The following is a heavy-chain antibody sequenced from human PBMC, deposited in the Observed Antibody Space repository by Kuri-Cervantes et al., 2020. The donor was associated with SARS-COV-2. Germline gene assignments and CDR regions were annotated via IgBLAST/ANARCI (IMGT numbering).Heavy chain of an antibody. CDR3: ARHHPKYIARSYTNDAFDV. CDR2: ISGSGGST. D-gene: IGHD1-26*01. J-gene: IGHJ3*01. CDR1: GFTFSSYA. V-gene: IGHV3-23*01. Sequence: LSLTCAASGFTFSSYAMSWVRQAPGKGLEWVSAISGSGGSTYYADSVEGRFTIFRDNSKNTLYLQMNNLRPEDSALYYCARHHPKYIARSYTNDAFDVWGQGTMVTVSS.